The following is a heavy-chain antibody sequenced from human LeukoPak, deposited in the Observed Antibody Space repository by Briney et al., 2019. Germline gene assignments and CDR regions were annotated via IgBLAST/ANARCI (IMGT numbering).Heavy chain of an antibody. Sequence: ASVKVSCKASGYTFTSYGISWVRQPPGQGLEWMGWISAYNGSTNYAQKLQGRVTMTTDTSTSTAYMELRSLRSDDTAVCYCARVTAAVLPYYYYYMDVWGKGTTVTVSS. V-gene: IGHV1-18*01. CDR1: GYTFTSYG. J-gene: IGHJ6*03. D-gene: IGHD6-13*01. CDR2: ISAYNGST. CDR3: ARVTAAVLPYYYYYMDV.